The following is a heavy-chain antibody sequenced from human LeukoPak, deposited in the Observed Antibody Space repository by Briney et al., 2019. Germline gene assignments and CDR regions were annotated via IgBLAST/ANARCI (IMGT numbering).Heavy chain of an antibody. Sequence: SETLSLTCAVYGGSFSGYYWTWIRQPPGKGLEWIGEINHSGSTNYNPSPKSRVTISVDTSKNQFSLKLSSVTAADTAVYYCARARRDGSNLNPWGQGTLVTVSS. CDR1: GGSFSGYY. CDR3: ARARRDGSNLNP. CDR2: INHSGST. V-gene: IGHV4-34*01. D-gene: IGHD5-12*01. J-gene: IGHJ5*02.